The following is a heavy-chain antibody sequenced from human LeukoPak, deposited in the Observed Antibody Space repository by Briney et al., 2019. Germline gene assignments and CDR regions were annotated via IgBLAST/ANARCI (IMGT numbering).Heavy chain of an antibody. CDR3: ARYSAQGTY. J-gene: IGHJ4*02. V-gene: IGHV1-2*02. CDR2: ISPDNGGT. D-gene: IGHD1-7*01. CDR1: ENTFTGHY. Sequence: ASVKVSCKASENTFTGHYVHWVRQAPGQGLEWMGWISPDNGGTNYAQKFRGRVTMTWDTSIRTAYMELGSLTSDDTAVYYCARYSAQGTYWGQGTLVTVSS.